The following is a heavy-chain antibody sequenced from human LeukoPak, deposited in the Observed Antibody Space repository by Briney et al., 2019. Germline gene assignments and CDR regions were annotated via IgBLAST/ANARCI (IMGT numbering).Heavy chain of an antibody. Sequence: GESLKISCKGSGYSFTSYWIGWVRQMPGKGLEWMGIIYPGDSDTRYSPSFQGQVTISADKSISTAYLQWSSLKASDTAMYYCARHLETGDRYYYYGVDVWGQGTTVTVSS. CDR3: ARHLETGDRYYYYGVDV. D-gene: IGHD7-27*01. CDR1: GYSFTSYW. CDR2: IYPGDSDT. J-gene: IGHJ6*02. V-gene: IGHV5-51*01.